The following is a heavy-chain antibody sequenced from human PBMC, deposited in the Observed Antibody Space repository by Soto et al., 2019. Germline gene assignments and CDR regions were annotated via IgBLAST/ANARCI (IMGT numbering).Heavy chain of an antibody. CDR3: ARDHRYNWNDEGWFDP. J-gene: IGHJ5*02. CDR1: GYMFSTYD. D-gene: IGHD1-20*01. Sequence: QVQLVQSGAEVKKPGASVKVSCKASGYMFSTYDINWVRQAPGQGLEWMGWLNPNSGNTGYAQKFQGRVTMTRNTSINTAYMELSSLGSDDTAVYYCARDHRYNWNDEGWFDPWGQATLVTVSS. V-gene: IGHV1-8*01. CDR2: LNPNSGNT.